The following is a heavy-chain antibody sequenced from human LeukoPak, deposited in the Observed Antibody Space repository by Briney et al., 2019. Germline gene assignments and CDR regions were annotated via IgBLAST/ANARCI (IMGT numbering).Heavy chain of an antibody. D-gene: IGHD3-16*01. CDR1: GYTFTTYY. CDR3: AREGGGAPNFDY. J-gene: IGHJ4*02. Sequence: ASVNVSCKSSGYTFTTYYMHWVRQAPGQGLEWMGITNPSGGGTNYAQQFQGRVTMTRNTSTSTVYMELTGPTAEDTAVYCWAREGGGAPNFDYWGQGTLVTVSS. CDR2: TNPSGGGT. V-gene: IGHV1-46*01.